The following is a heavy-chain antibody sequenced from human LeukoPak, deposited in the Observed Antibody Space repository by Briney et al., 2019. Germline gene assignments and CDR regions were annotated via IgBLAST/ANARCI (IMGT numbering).Heavy chain of an antibody. CDR2: IYYSGST. J-gene: IGHJ5*02. D-gene: IGHD5-12*01. CDR1: GGSIGSGGYY. V-gene: IGHV4-31*03. Sequence: PSQTLSLTCTVSGGSIGSGGYYWSWIRQHPGKGLEWIGYIYYSGSTYYNPSLKSRVTISVDTSKNQFSLKLSSVTAADTAVYYCARDEGGYDRNWFDPWGQGTLVAVSS. CDR3: ARDEGGYDRNWFDP.